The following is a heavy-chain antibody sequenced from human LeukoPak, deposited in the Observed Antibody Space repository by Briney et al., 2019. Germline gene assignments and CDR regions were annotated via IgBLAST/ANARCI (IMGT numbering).Heavy chain of an antibody. J-gene: IGHJ4*02. V-gene: IGHV1-2*02. Sequence: ASVKVSCKASGYTFTGYYMHWVRQAPGQGLEWMGWINPNSGGTNYAPKFQGRVTMTRDTSISTAYMELSRLRSDDTAVYYCARDFDYGGNSVDYWGQGTLVTVSS. CDR1: GYTFTGYY. D-gene: IGHD4-23*01. CDR2: INPNSGGT. CDR3: ARDFDYGGNSVDY.